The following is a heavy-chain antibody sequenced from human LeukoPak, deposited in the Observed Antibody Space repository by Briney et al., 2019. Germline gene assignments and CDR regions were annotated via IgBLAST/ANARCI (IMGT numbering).Heavy chain of an antibody. Sequence: SETLSLTCTVSGGSISSYYWSWIRQPPGRGLEWIGYIYYSGSTNYNPSLKSRVTISVDTSKNQFSLKLSSVTAADTAVYYCARGSLVSEQQLGNADPPVDYWGQGTLVTVSS. D-gene: IGHD6-13*01. J-gene: IGHJ4*02. V-gene: IGHV4-59*08. CDR2: IYYSGST. CDR3: ARGSLVSEQQLGNADPPVDY. CDR1: GGSISSYY.